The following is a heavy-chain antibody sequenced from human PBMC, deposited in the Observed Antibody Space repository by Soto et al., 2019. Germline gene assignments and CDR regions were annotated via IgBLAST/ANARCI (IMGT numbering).Heavy chain of an antibody. V-gene: IGHV3-23*01. CDR3: ANSGYFDCFPGPFDY. CDR1: GFTFSSYA. Sequence: PGGSLRLSCAASGFTFSSYAMSWVRQAPGKGLEWVSAISGSGGSTYYADSVKGRFTISRDNSKNTLYLQMNSLRAEDTAVYYCANSGYFDCFPGPFDYWGQGTLVTVSS. D-gene: IGHD3-9*01. J-gene: IGHJ4*02. CDR2: ISGSGGST.